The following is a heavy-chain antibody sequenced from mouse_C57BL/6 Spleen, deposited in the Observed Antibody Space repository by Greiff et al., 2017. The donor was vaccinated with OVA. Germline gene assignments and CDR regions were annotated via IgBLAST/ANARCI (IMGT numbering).Heavy chain of an antibody. D-gene: IGHD1-1*01. CDR3: ARYYYGSSWSWFAY. CDR1: GYTFTDYY. Sequence: VQLQQSGPELVKPGASVKLSCTASGYTFTDYYMNWVKQSHGKSLEWIGDINPNNGGTSYNQKFKGKATLSVDKSSSTAYMVLRSLTSVNSAVYYCARYYYGSSWSWFAYWGQGTLVTVSA. J-gene: IGHJ3*01. CDR2: INPNNGGT. V-gene: IGHV1-26*01.